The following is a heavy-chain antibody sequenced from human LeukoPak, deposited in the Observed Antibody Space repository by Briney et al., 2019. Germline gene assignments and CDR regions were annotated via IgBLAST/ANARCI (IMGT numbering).Heavy chain of an antibody. J-gene: IGHJ4*02. Sequence: ASVKVSCKASGYTFTGYYMHWVREAPGQGLEWMGWINPNSGGTNYAQKFQGRVTMTRDTSISTAYMELSRLRSEDTAVYYCARDEYYHDSSGSPGYWGQGTLVTVSS. V-gene: IGHV1-2*02. CDR1: GYTFTGYY. D-gene: IGHD3-22*01. CDR3: ARDEYYHDSSGSPGY. CDR2: INPNSGGT.